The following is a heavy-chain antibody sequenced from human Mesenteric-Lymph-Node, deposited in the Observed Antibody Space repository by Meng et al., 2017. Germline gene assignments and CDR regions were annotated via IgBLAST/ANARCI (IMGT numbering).Heavy chain of an antibody. Sequence: GESLKISCAASGFTFSSYSMNWVRQAPGKGLEWVSSISSSSSYIYYADSVKGRFTISRDNAKNSLYLQMNSLRAEDTAVYYCARGGWFDPWGQGTLVTVSS. CDR1: GFTFSSYS. V-gene: IGHV3-21*01. CDR3: ARGGWFDP. J-gene: IGHJ5*02. CDR2: ISSSSSYI. D-gene: IGHD3-16*01.